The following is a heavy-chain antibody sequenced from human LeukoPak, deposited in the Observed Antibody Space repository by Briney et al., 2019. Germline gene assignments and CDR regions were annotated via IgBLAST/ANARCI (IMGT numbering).Heavy chain of an antibody. V-gene: IGHV4-59*08. CDR2: IYYSGST. D-gene: IGHD3-16*01. CDR1: GASISNYY. CDR3: ARHYFRDYTFDY. Sequence: SETLSLTCNVSGASISNYYWSWIRQTPGKGLEWIGYIYYSGSTDYNPSLKSRITMSVDTSKNQFSLKLSSVTAAGTAIYYCARHYFRDYTFDYWGQGSLVTVSS. J-gene: IGHJ4*02.